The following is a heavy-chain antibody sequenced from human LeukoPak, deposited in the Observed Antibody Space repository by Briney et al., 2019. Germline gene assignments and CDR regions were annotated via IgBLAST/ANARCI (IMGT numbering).Heavy chain of an antibody. CDR3: AGGRWTHAFDI. CDR2: IYYSGST. V-gene: IGHV4-59*06. Sequence: PSETLSLTCAVYGGSFSGYYWSWIRQPPGKGLEWIGYIYYSGSTYYNPSLKSRVTISVDTSKNQFSLKLSSVTAADTAVYYCAGGRWTHAFDIWGQGTMVTVSS. J-gene: IGHJ3*02. D-gene: IGHD4-23*01. CDR1: GGSFSGYY.